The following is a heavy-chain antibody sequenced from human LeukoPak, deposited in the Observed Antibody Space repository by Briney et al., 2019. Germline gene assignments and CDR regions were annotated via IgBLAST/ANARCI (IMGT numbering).Heavy chain of an antibody. CDR1: DFTFA. CDR3: VRMRGPERRHCFDY. CDR2: INGRGDDS. D-gene: IGHD2-2*01. Sequence: GGSLRLSCVVSDFTFAVSWVCQAPGKGLEWISTINGRGDDSFHADSVKGRFTISRDTTKNTLYLRMSSLRAADTAMYFCVRMRGPERRHCFDYWSQGALLIVSP. V-gene: IGHV3-23*01. J-gene: IGHJ4*02.